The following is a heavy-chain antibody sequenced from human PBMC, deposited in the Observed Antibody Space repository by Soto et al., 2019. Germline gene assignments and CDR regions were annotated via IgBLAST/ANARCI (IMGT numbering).Heavy chain of an antibody. V-gene: IGHV3-30-3*02. J-gene: IGHJ6*02. Sequence: GGSLRLSCAASGFTFSSYAMHWVRQAPGKGLEWVAVISYDGSNKYYADSVRGRFTISRDNSKNTLYLQMNSLRTEDTAVYYCAKRTSTVTTALRYYYYGMDVWGQGTTVTVSS. D-gene: IGHD4-17*01. CDR3: AKRTSTVTTALRYYYYGMDV. CDR2: ISYDGSNK. CDR1: GFTFSSYA.